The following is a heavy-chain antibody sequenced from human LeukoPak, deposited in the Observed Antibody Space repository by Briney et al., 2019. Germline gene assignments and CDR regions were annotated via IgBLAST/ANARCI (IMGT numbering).Heavy chain of an antibody. CDR1: GGTFSSYA. CDR2: IIPIFGTA. Sequence: GSSVKVSCKASGGTFSSYAISWVRQAPGQGLEWMGGIIPIFGTADYAQKFQGRVTITADESTSTAYMELNSLRSEDTAVYYCAREAKPQLVLTSYYFDYWGQGTLVTVSS. J-gene: IGHJ4*02. D-gene: IGHD6-13*01. CDR3: AREAKPQLVLTSYYFDY. V-gene: IGHV1-69*01.